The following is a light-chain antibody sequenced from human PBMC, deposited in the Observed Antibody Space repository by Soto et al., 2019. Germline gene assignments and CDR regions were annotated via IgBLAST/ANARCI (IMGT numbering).Light chain of an antibody. CDR1: QSVSTY. CDR2: DAS. Sequence: EIVLTQSPATLSLSPGESATLSCRASQSVSTYLAWYQQRPGQAPRLLIYDASYRATDIPPRSSGSGSGTDFTLNISSLEPEDFAVYYCQQRRSWPPTITFGQGTRLEIK. V-gene: IGKV3-11*01. CDR3: QQRRSWPPTIT. J-gene: IGKJ5*01.